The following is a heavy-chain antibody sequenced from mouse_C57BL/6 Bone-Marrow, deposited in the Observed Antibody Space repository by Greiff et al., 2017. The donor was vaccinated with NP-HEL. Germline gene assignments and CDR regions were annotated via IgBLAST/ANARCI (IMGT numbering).Heavy chain of an antibody. J-gene: IGHJ3*01. CDR3: ATSYGSSLAWFAY. CDR2: IWGVGST. V-gene: IGHV2-6*01. D-gene: IGHD1-1*01. CDR1: GFSLTSYG. Sequence: VKLMESGPGLVAPSQSLSITCTVSGFSLTSYGVDWVRQSPGKGLEWLGVIWGVGSTNYTSALKSRLSISKDNSKSQVFLKMNSLQTDDTAMYYCATSYGSSLAWFAYWGQGTLVTVSA.